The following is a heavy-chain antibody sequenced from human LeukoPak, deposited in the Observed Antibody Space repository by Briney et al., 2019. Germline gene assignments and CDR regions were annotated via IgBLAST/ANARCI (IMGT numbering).Heavy chain of an antibody. Sequence: GGSLRLSCAASGFTFDDYAMHWVRQAPGKGLEWVSPISGDGGSTYYADSVKGRFTISRDNSKNSLYLQMNSLRTEDTALYYCAKDDGYSSGWDTYYYMDVWGKGTTVTVSS. CDR3: AKDDGYSSGWDTYYYMDV. CDR1: GFTFDDYA. J-gene: IGHJ6*03. D-gene: IGHD6-19*01. V-gene: IGHV3-43*02. CDR2: ISGDGGST.